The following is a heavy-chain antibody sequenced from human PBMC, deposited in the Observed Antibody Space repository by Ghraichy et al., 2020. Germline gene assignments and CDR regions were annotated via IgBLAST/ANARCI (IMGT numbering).Heavy chain of an antibody. CDR1: GFSLSNARMG. Sequence: SGPTLVKPTETLTLTCTVSGFSLSNARMGVSWIRQPPGKALEWLAHIFSNDEKSYSTSLKSRLTISKDTSKSQVVLTMTNMDPVDTATYYCARIFDYGGNGAFDIWGQGTMVTVSS. CDR2: IFSNDEK. J-gene: IGHJ3*02. D-gene: IGHD4-23*01. CDR3: ARIFDYGGNGAFDI. V-gene: IGHV2-26*01.